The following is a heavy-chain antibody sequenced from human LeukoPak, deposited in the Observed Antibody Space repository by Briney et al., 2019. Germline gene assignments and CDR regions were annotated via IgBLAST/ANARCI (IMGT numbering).Heavy chain of an antibody. Sequence: GGSLRLSCAASGFTFSSYSMNWVRQAPGKGLEWVSSISSSSSYIYYADSVKGRFTISRDNAKNSLYLQMNSLRAEDTAVYYCARDPVGTRMDTAMVSSDYWGQGTLVTVSS. CDR3: ARDPVGTRMDTAMVSSDY. CDR1: GFTFSSYS. CDR2: ISSSSSYI. V-gene: IGHV3-21*01. J-gene: IGHJ4*02. D-gene: IGHD5-18*01.